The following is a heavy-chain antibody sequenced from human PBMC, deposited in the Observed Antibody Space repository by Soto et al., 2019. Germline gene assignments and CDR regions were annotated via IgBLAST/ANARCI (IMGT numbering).Heavy chain of an antibody. CDR1: GGTFISYA. J-gene: IGHJ6*02. Sequence: GASVKVSCKASGGTFISYAISWVRQAPGQGLEWMGGIIPIFGTANYAQKFQGRVTITADESTSTAYMELSSLRSEDTAVYYCARERLPADIVATIWGQDYYYYGMDVWGQGTTVTVSS. CDR2: IIPIFGTA. V-gene: IGHV1-69*13. CDR3: ARERLPADIVATIWGQDYYYYGMDV. D-gene: IGHD5-12*01.